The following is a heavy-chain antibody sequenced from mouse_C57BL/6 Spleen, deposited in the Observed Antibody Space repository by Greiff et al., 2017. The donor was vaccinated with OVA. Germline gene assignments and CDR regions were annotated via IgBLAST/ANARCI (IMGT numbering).Heavy chain of an antibody. V-gene: IGHV2-9-1*01. CDR2: ILTGGGT. D-gene: IGHD1-1*01. Sequence: VMLVESGPGLVAPSQSLSITCTVSGFSFTSYAISWVRQPPGKGLEWLGVILTGGGTNYNSALKSRLSISKDKSKSQVFLKMNSLQTDDTARYYCARNSSITTVVATGAMDYWGQGTSVTGSS. CDR3: ARNSSITTVVATGAMDY. CDR1: GFSFTSYA. J-gene: IGHJ4*01.